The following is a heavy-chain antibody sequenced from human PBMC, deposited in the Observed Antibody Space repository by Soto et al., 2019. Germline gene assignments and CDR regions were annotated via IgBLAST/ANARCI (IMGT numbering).Heavy chain of an antibody. Sequence: SETLSLTCTVSGGSISSSSYYWGWIRQPPGKGLEWIGSIYYSGSTYYNPSLKSRVTISVDTSKNQFSLKLSSVTAADTAGYYCASEAGEGMDVRGQGTTVT. CDR2: IYYSGST. J-gene: IGHJ6*02. CDR1: GGSISSSSYY. CDR3: ASEAGEGMDV. D-gene: IGHD3-10*01. V-gene: IGHV4-39*01.